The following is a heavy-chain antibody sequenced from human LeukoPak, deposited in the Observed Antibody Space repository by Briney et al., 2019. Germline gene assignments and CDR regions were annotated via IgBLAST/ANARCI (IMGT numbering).Heavy chain of an antibody. D-gene: IGHD3-22*01. Sequence: SETLSLTCAVYGGSFSGYYWSWIRQPPGKGLEWIGEINHSGSTNYNPSLKSRVTISVDTSKNQFSLKLSSVTAADTAVYYCARHQVGYESSYTDYWGQGTLVTVSS. J-gene: IGHJ4*02. CDR2: INHSGST. CDR3: ARHQVGYESSYTDY. V-gene: IGHV4-34*01. CDR1: GGSFSGYY.